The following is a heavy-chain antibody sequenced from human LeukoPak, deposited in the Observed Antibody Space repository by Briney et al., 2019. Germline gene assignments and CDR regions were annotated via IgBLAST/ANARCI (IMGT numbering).Heavy chain of an antibody. V-gene: IGHV3-23*01. Sequence: GGSLRLSCAASGFTFSTYAMSWVRQAPGKVLEWFSGISDSDSGTYYADSVKGRFTISRDNSKNTLYLQMNSLRAEDTAVYYCAKGYGYSSSWTSNYYFYGLDVWGQGTTVTVSS. CDR3: AKGYGYSSSWTSNYYFYGLDV. CDR2: ISDSDSGT. CDR1: GFTFSTYA. J-gene: IGHJ6*02. D-gene: IGHD6-13*01.